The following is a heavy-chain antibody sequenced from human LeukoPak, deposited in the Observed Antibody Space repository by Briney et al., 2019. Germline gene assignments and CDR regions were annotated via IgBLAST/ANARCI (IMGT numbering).Heavy chain of an antibody. D-gene: IGHD3-3*01. CDR2: INHSGST. CDR3: ARVGYRYYDFWSGYYREGTGAIGY. J-gene: IGHJ4*02. V-gene: IGHV4-34*01. Sequence: KLSEILSLTCAVYGGSFSGYYWSWIRQPPGKGLEWIGEINHSGSTNYNPSFKSRVTISVDTSKNQFSLKLSSVTAADTAVYYCARVGYRYYDFWSGYYREGTGAIGYWGQGTLVTVSS. CDR1: GGSFSGYY.